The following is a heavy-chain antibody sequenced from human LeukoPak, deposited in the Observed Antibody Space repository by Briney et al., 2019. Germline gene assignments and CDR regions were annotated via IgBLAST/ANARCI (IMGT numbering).Heavy chain of an antibody. CDR3: ARPEESDYAIE. V-gene: IGHV3-7*01. CDR2: IKPDGTEK. D-gene: IGHD4/OR15-4a*01. CDR1: GFSFSYYW. J-gene: IGHJ4*02. Sequence: GGSLRLSCAASGFSFSYYWMSWVRQAPGKGPEWVANIKPDGTEKYYVDPVKGRFTISRDNAKNSLYLQMNSLRAEDTAVYYCARPEESDYAIEWGRGTLVTVSS.